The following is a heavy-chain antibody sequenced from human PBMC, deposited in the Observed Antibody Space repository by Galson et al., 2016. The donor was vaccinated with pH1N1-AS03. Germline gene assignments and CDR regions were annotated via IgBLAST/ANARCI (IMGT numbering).Heavy chain of an antibody. Sequence: SLRLSCAVSGSTLNNYWIHWVRQAPGKGLVWVSRIKGDGSITTYADSVKGRFTISRDNASYTLYLQMNSLRAEDTAVYYCSRGAGGYSYGWGQGTLVTVSS. CDR3: SRGAGGYSYG. J-gene: IGHJ4*02. V-gene: IGHV3-74*03. D-gene: IGHD5-18*01. CDR2: IKGDGSIT. CDR1: GSTLNNYW.